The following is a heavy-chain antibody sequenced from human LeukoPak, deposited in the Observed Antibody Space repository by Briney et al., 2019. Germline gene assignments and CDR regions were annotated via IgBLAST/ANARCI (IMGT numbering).Heavy chain of an antibody. V-gene: IGHV4-59*01. CDR1: GGSISSYY. CDR2: IYYSGST. D-gene: IGHD3-3*01. Sequence: LSETLSLTCTVSGGSISSYYWSWIRQPPGKGLEWIGYIYYSGSTNYNPSLKSRVTISVDTSKNQFSLKLSSVTAADTAVYYCAREEWRDAFDIWGQGTMVTVSS. J-gene: IGHJ3*02. CDR3: AREEWRDAFDI.